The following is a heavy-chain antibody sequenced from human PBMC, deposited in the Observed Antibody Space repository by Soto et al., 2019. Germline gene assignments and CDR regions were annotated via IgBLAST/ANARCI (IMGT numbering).Heavy chain of an antibody. J-gene: IGHJ4*02. Sequence: QVQLVESGGGVVQPGRSLRLSCAASGFTFSSYAMHWVRQAPGKGLEWVAVISYDGSNKYYADSVKGRFTIPRDNSKNTLYLQMNSLRAEDTAVYYCARERTGTSKGGIDYWGQGTLVTVSS. V-gene: IGHV3-30-3*01. CDR1: GFTFSSYA. CDR3: ARERTGTSKGGIDY. D-gene: IGHD1-1*01. CDR2: ISYDGSNK.